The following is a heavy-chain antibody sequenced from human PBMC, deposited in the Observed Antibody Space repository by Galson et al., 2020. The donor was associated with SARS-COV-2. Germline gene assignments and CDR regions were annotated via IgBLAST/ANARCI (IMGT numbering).Heavy chain of an antibody. CDR2: ISYDGSNK. Sequence: GESLKISCAASGFTFSSYAMHWVRQAPGKGLEWVAVISYDGSNKYYADSVKGRFTISRDNSKNTLYLQMNSLRAEDTAVYYCARPYSGSYKSYFDYWGQGTLVTVSS. CDR1: GFTFSSYA. D-gene: IGHD1-26*01. V-gene: IGHV3-30-3*01. CDR3: ARPYSGSYKSYFDY. J-gene: IGHJ4*02.